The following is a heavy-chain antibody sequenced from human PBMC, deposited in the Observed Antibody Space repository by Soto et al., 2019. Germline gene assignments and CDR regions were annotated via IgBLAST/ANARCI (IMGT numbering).Heavy chain of an antibody. CDR2: IIPVFETS. CDR1: GGTFSSYA. J-gene: IGHJ6*02. D-gene: IGHD6-13*01. Sequence: QVQLVQSGAEVKKPGSSVKVSCKASGGTFSSYAISWVRQATGQGLEWMGGIIPVFETSTYAQTFQGRVTITADKSTSTAYMELSSLRVEDTAVYFCASSGAAGHYYYGMDVWGQGTTVTVSS. CDR3: ASSGAAGHYYYGMDV. V-gene: IGHV1-69*06.